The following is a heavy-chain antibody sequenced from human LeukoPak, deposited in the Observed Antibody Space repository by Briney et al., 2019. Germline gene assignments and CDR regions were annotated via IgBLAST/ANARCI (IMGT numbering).Heavy chain of an antibody. Sequence: LETLSLTCAVSGGSISPYYWSWIRQPPGKGLEWIGYIYYSGTTNYNPSLKSRVTISLDTSRTQFSLKLTSVTAADTAVYYCARDRGIDYYDSSGFGFDYWGQGTLVTVSS. CDR3: ARDRGIDYYDSSGFGFDY. V-gene: IGHV4-59*01. CDR1: GGSISPYY. D-gene: IGHD3-22*01. J-gene: IGHJ4*02. CDR2: IYYSGTT.